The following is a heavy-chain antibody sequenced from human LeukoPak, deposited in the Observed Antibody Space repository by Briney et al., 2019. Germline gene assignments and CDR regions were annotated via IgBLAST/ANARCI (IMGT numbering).Heavy chain of an antibody. Sequence: GGSLRLSCAASGFSFSRYWMSWVRQAPGKGLEWVANIKQDGSEKYYLDSVKGRLTISRDNAKNSLFLQMNSLRVEDTAVYYCAKAPVTSCRGAYCYPFDYWGQGTLVTVSS. CDR3: AKAPVTSCRGAYCYPFDY. D-gene: IGHD2-21*01. J-gene: IGHJ4*02. CDR1: GFSFSRYW. CDR2: IKQDGSEK. V-gene: IGHV3-7*01.